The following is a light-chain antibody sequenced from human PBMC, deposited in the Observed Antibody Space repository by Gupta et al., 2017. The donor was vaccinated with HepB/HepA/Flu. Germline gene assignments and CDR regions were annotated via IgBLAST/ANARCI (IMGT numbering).Light chain of an antibody. Sequence: IVLTQSPGTLSLSPVERATLSCRASQSFSSSYLAWYQQKPGQAPRLLIYGASSRATVIPDRFSGSGSGTDFTLNISRLEPEDVAVYYCQQYGSSAFTFGPGTKVDIK. J-gene: IGKJ3*01. V-gene: IGKV3-20*01. CDR1: QSFSSSY. CDR3: QQYGSSAFT. CDR2: GAS.